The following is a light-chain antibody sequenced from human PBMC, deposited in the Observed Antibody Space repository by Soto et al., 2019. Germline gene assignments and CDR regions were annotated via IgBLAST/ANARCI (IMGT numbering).Light chain of an antibody. Sequence: QSALTQPASVSGSPGQSITISCTGTSSDIGRYNYVSWYQQHPGKAPRLMIYASSNRPSGVSHRFSGSRSGNTASLTISGLQAEDEADYYCSSYTSGTTLYVFGTGTKLTVL. CDR1: SSDIGRYNY. CDR3: SSYTSGTTLYV. CDR2: ASS. J-gene: IGLJ1*01. V-gene: IGLV2-14*01.